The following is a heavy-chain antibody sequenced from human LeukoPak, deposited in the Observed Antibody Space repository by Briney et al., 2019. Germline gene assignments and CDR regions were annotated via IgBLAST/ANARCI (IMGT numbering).Heavy chain of an antibody. CDR3: ARVIFGGSPPSP. D-gene: IGHD1-26*01. CDR2: INPNSGGT. Sequence: GASVKVSCKASGYTFTGYYMHWVRQAPGQGLEWMGWINPNSGGTNYAQKFQGRVTMTRDTSISSAYMELSRLRSDDTAVYYCARVIFGGSPPSPWGQGTLVTVSS. J-gene: IGHJ5*02. V-gene: IGHV1-2*02. CDR1: GYTFTGYY.